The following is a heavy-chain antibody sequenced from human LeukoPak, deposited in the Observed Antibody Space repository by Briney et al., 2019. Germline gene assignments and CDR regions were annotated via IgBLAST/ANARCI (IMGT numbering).Heavy chain of an antibody. J-gene: IGHJ3*02. CDR3: ARAIDYGGNPAAFDI. CDR2: IYHSGRT. V-gene: IGHV4-38-2*02. CDR1: GYSISSGYY. Sequence: PSETLFLTCTVSGYSISSGYYWGCIRQPPGMGLEWFGTIYHSGRTYYNTSLKSRVTISVDTSKNQFSLKLSSVTAADTAVYYCARAIDYGGNPAAFDIWGQGTMVTVSS. D-gene: IGHD4-23*01.